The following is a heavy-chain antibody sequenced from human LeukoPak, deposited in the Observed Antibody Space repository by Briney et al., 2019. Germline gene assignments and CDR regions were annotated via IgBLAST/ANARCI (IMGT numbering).Heavy chain of an antibody. V-gene: IGHV3-30*18. J-gene: IGHJ6*03. CDR2: ISYDGSNK. Sequence: PGGYLRLSCAASGFTFSSYGMHWVRQAPGKGLEWVAVISYDGSNKYYADSVKGRFTISRDNSKNTLYLQMNSLRAEDTAVYYCAKGGNCSSTSCYLLYMDVWGKGTTVTVSS. D-gene: IGHD2-2*01. CDR3: AKGGNCSSTSCYLLYMDV. CDR1: GFTFSSYG.